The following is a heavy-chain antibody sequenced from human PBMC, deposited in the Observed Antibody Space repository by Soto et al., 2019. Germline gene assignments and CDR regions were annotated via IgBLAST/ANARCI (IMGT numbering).Heavy chain of an antibody. J-gene: IGHJ6*03. D-gene: IGHD2-2*02. V-gene: IGHV4-31*02. Sequence: SLKRKHPGKGLEWIGYIDYSGSTYYNPSLKSRVTISVDTSKNQFSLKLSSVTAADTAVYYCASSRYCSSTSCYIGGYYYYYMDVWGKGTTFTVSS. CDR2: IDYSGST. CDR3: ASSRYCSSTSCYIGGYYYYYMDV.